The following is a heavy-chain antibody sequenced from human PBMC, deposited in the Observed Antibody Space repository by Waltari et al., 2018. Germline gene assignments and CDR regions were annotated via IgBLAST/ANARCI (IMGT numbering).Heavy chain of an antibody. CDR1: GGSFSGYY. V-gene: IGHV4-34*01. J-gene: IGHJ4*02. D-gene: IGHD3-3*01. CDR2: INHSGST. CDR3: ARGRVEVRFLEWLLRTLFDY. Sequence: QVQLQQWGAGLLKPSETLSLTCAVYGGSFSGYYWSWIRQPPGTGLEWIGEINHSGSTNYNPSLKSRVTISVDTSKNQFSLKLSSVTAADTAVYYCARGRVEVRFLEWLLRTLFDYWGQGTLVTVSS.